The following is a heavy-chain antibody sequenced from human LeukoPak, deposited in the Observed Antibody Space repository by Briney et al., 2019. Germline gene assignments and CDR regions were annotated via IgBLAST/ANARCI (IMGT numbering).Heavy chain of an antibody. J-gene: IGHJ4*02. D-gene: IGHD5-18*01. CDR1: GGSFSGYY. Sequence: SETLSLTCAVYGGSFSGYYWSWIRQPPGKGLEWIGEINHSGRTNYNPSLKSRVTISVDTSKNQFSLKLSSVTAADTAVYYCARGIPDTAMVKQSSIDYWGQGTLVTVSS. V-gene: IGHV4-34*01. CDR3: ARGIPDTAMVKQSSIDY. CDR2: INHSGRT.